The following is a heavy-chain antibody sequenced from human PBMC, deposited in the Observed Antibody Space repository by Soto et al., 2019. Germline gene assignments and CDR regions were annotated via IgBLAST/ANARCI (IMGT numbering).Heavy chain of an antibody. CDR3: ARGAFTYYDFWSGYYTREYNWFDP. CDR1: GGSFSGYY. J-gene: IGHJ5*02. D-gene: IGHD3-3*01. Sequence: SETLSLTCAVYGGSFSGYYWSWIRQPPGKGLEWIGEINHSVSTNYNPSLKSRVTISVDTSKNQFSLKLSSVTAADTAVYYCARGAFTYYDFWSGYYTREYNWFDPWGQGTLVTVSS. V-gene: IGHV4-34*01. CDR2: INHSVST.